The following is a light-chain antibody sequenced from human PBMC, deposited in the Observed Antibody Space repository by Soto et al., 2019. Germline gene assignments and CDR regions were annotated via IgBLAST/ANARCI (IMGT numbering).Light chain of an antibody. J-gene: IGLJ1*01. CDR1: SSNIGTNA. V-gene: IGLV1-44*01. Sequence: QSVLTQPPSASGTPGLRVTISCSGGSSNIGTNAVNWYQQLPGTAPKLLIYNNNQRPSGVPDRFSGSKSGTSASLAISGLQSEDEADYYCAAWDDSLNGYVFGTGTKVTVL. CDR3: AAWDDSLNGYV. CDR2: NNN.